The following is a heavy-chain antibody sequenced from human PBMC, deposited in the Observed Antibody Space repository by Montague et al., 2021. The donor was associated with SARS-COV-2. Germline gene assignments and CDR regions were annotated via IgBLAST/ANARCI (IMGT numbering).Heavy chain of an antibody. D-gene: IGHD7-27*01. Sequence: SLRLSCAASGFTFRTYAMNWIRQAPGKGLEWVSSIDDTGASTYYRDSVKGRFTISRDNSKNTLFLQMNDLRADDTAVYYCAKRGANWGRSDYWGQGTLVNDSS. CDR1: GFTFRTYA. J-gene: IGHJ4*02. CDR3: AKRGANWGRSDY. V-gene: IGHV3-23*01. CDR2: IDDTGAST.